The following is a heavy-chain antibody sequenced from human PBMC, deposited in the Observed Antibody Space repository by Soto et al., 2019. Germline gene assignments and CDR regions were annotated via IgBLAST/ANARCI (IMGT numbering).Heavy chain of an antibody. CDR2: IYYSGST. V-gene: IGHV4-31*03. D-gene: IGHD2-21*01. J-gene: IGHJ4*02. Sequence: SETLSLTCTVSGGSISSGGYYWSWIRQHPGKGLEWIGYIYYSGSTYYNPSLKSRATISVDTSKNQFSLKLSSVTAADTAVYYCARGDGIVNFDYWGQGTLVTVSS. CDR3: ARGDGIVNFDY. CDR1: GGSISSGGYY.